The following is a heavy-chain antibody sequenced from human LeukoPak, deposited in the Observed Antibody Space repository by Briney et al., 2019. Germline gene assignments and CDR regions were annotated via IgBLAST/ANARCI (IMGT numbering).Heavy chain of an antibody. Sequence: ASVKVSCKASGGTFSSYAISWVRQAPGQGLEWMGWMNPNSGNTGYSQKLQGRIIMTRNSSISTAYMELSSLRSEDTAVYYCARKFLGSRGYYFDYWGQGTLVTVSS. CDR2: MNPNSGNT. V-gene: IGHV1-8*02. CDR1: GGTFSSYA. J-gene: IGHJ4*02. D-gene: IGHD3-10*01. CDR3: ARKFLGSRGYYFDY.